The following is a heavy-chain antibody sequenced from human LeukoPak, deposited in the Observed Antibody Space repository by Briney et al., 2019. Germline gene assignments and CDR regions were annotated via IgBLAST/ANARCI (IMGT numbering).Heavy chain of an antibody. CDR1: GFTFSSYG. V-gene: IGHV3-30*02. J-gene: IGHJ4*02. CDR3: ARDRDEAPDY. Sequence: GGSLRLSCAASGFTFSSYGMHWVRQAPGKGLEWVAFIRYDGSNKYYADSVKGRFTISRDNAKNSLYLQMNSLRAEDTAVYYCARDRDEAPDYWGQGTLVTVSS. D-gene: IGHD3-10*01. CDR2: IRYDGSNK.